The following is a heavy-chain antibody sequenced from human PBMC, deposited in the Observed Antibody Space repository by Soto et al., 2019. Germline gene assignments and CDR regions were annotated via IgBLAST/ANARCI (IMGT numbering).Heavy chain of an antibody. V-gene: IGHV3-23*01. CDR3: AKDQGPDDYQLEHDAFDI. J-gene: IGHJ3*02. Sequence: TGGSLRLSCAASGFTFSSYAMSWVRQAPGKGLEWVSAISGSGGSTYYADSVKGRFTISRDNSKNTLYLQMNSLRAEDTAVYYCAKDQGPDDYQLEHDAFDIWGQGTMVTVSS. CDR2: ISGSGGST. CDR1: GFTFSSYA. D-gene: IGHD2-2*01.